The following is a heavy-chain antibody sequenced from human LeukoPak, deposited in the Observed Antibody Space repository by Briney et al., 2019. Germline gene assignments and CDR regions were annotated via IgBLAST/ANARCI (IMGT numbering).Heavy chain of an antibody. CDR1: GGSISSYY. D-gene: IGHD4-17*01. CDR3: ARVEGWTTPTGFHYYGMDV. J-gene: IGHJ6*02. Sequence: PSETLSLTCTVSGGSISSYYWSWIRQPPGKGLEWIGNIYYSGSTNYNPSLKSRVTISVDTSKNQFSLKLSSVTAADTAVYYCARVEGWTTPTGFHYYGMDVWGQGTTVTVSS. CDR2: IYYSGST. V-gene: IGHV4-59*01.